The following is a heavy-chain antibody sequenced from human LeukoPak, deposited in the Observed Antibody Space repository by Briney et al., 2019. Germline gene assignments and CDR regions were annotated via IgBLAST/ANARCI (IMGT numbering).Heavy chain of an antibody. CDR3: ARDLLGYDSGERGFDP. D-gene: IGHD3-22*01. V-gene: IGHV4-31*03. CDR1: GGSISSGGYY. Sequence: PLSLTCTVSGGSISSGGYYWSWIRQHPGKGLEWIGYIYYSGSTYYNPSLKSRVTISVDTSKNQFSLKLSSVTAADTAVYYCARDLLGYDSGERGFDPWGQGTLVTVSS. J-gene: IGHJ5*02. CDR2: IYYSGST.